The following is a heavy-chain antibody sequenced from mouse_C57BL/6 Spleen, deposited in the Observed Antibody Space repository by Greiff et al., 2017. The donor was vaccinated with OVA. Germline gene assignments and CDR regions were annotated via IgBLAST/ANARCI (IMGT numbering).Heavy chain of an antibody. V-gene: IGHV5-17*01. CDR3: ARGDV. CDR1: GFTFSDYG. J-gene: IGHJ3*01. D-gene: IGHD3-3*01. CDR2: ISSGSSTI. Sequence: EVQLVESGGGLVKPGGSLKLSCAASGFTFSDYGMHWVRQAPEKGLEWVAYISSGSSTIYYADTVKGRFTISRDNAKNTLFLQMTSLRSEDTAMYYCARGDVWGQGTLVTVSA.